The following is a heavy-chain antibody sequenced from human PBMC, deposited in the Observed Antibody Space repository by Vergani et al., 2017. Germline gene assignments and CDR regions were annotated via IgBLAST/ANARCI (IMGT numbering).Heavy chain of an antibody. CDR1: GFTFSSYA. Sequence: EVQLLESGGGLVQPGGSLRLSCAASGFTFSSYAMSWVRQAPGKGLEWVSAISGSGCSTYYADSVKGRFTISRDNSKNTLYLQMNSLRAEDTAVYYCAKDRVVVAATPYYYYGMDVWGQGTTVTVSS. J-gene: IGHJ6*02. D-gene: IGHD2-15*01. CDR2: ISGSGCST. CDR3: AKDRVVVAATPYYYYGMDV. V-gene: IGHV3-23*01.